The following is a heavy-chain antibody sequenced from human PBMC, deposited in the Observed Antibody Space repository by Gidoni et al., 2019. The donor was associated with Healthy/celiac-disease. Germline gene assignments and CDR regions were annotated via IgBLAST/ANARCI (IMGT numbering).Heavy chain of an antibody. CDR1: GFTFSSYG. D-gene: IGHD3-9*01. J-gene: IGHJ3*02. V-gene: IGHV3-33*01. CDR3: ARDPWAYYDILTGYGAFDI. Sequence: QVQLVESGGGVVQPGRSLRLSCAASGFTFSSYGLHWVRQAPGTGLEWVAVIWYDGSNKYYADSVKGRFTISRDNSKNTLYLQMNSLRAEDTAVYYCARDPWAYYDILTGYGAFDIWGQGTMVTVSS. CDR2: IWYDGSNK.